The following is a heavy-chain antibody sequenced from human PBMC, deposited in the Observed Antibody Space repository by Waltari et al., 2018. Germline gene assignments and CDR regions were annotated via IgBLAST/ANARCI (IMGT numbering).Heavy chain of an antibody. V-gene: IGHV4-39*01. Sequence: LQLQESGPGLVRPSGTLSLTCSVPGASMNLNSFFWGWIRQPPGKGLEWIATVFDNETAHYNPALKSRVIVSVDTSKKLFSLNLTSVTAADTAVYYCARRFGLARVYNWFDPWGQGTLVTVAS. D-gene: IGHD3-10*01. CDR3: ARRFGLARVYNWFDP. CDR2: VFDNETA. CDR1: GASMNLNSFF. J-gene: IGHJ5*02.